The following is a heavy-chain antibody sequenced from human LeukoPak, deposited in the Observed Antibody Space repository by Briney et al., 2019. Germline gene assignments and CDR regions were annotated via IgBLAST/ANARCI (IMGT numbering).Heavy chain of an antibody. Sequence: QPGGSLRLSCAASGFTFSDHYMHWVRQAPGKGLEWVAVISYDGSNKYYADSVKGRFTISRDNSKNTLYLQMNSLRAEDTAVYYCAKEGSTQWIQWELVNPGYYYYMDVWGKGTTVTVSS. J-gene: IGHJ6*03. CDR3: AKEGSTQWIQWELVNPGYYYYMDV. CDR1: GFTFSDHY. D-gene: IGHD1-26*01. CDR2: ISYDGSNK. V-gene: IGHV3-30*18.